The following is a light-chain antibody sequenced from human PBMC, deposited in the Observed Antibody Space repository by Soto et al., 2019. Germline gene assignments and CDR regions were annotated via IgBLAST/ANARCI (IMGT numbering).Light chain of an antibody. Sequence: QSVLTQSPSASASLGASVKLTCTLSSGHSSYAIAWHQQQPEKGPRYLMKLNSDGSHSKGDGIPDRFSGSSSGAERYLTISSLQSEDEADYYCQTWGTGPQGVFGGGTKVTVL. V-gene: IGLV4-69*01. CDR3: QTWGTGPQGV. CDR2: LNSDGSH. J-gene: IGLJ3*02. CDR1: SGHSSYA.